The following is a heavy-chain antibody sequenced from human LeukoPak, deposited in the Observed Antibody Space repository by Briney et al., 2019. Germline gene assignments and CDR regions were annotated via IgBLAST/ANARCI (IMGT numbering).Heavy chain of an antibody. CDR1: GYTFTINH. V-gene: IGHV1-2*02. CDR2: MSPDSGNT. J-gene: IGHJ3*02. Sequence: ASVKVSCKASGYTFTINHIYWVRQAPGQGLEFLGWMSPDSGNTNIAQRFQGRVTMTRDTSISTASMELFSLTSDDTAMYFCAREVGINAFDTWGQGTMVTVSS. D-gene: IGHD1-26*01. CDR3: AREVGINAFDT.